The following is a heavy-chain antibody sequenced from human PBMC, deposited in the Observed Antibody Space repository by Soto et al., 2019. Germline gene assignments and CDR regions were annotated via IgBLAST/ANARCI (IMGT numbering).Heavy chain of an antibody. Sequence: EEQLVESGGGVVRPGGSLTLSCAASGFRFDDFGMNWVRQAPGQGLEWVSGITWNGVTTGYVKSVKGRFTISRANAKNSLYLQMGSLRAEDTAIYYCVTGGGVAVAVNAFDFWGQGTMVSVSS. CDR2: ITWNGVTT. CDR1: GFRFDDFG. J-gene: IGHJ3*01. D-gene: IGHD6-19*01. V-gene: IGHV3-20*04. CDR3: VTGGGVAVAVNAFDF.